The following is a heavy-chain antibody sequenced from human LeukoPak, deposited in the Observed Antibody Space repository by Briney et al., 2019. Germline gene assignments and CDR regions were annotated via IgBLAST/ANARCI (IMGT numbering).Heavy chain of an antibody. D-gene: IGHD5-18*01. CDR2: INHSGST. Sequence: PSETLSLTCAVYGGSFSGYYWSWIRQPPGKGLEWIGEINHSGSTNYNPSLKSRVTISVDTSKNQFSLKLSSVTAADTAVYYCASTEDYSYGSDYYNYMDVWGKGTTVTISS. CDR1: GGSFSGYY. CDR3: ASTEDYSYGSDYYNYMDV. J-gene: IGHJ6*03. V-gene: IGHV4-34*01.